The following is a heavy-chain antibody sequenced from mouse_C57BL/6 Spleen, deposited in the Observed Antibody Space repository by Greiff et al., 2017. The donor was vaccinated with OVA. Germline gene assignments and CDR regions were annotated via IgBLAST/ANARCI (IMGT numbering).Heavy chain of an antibody. J-gene: IGHJ2*01. CDR1: GYTFTSYW. CDR2: IYPSDSET. CDR3: ARRGYSKGYFDY. V-gene: IGHV1-61*01. D-gene: IGHD2-5*01. Sequence: QVQLKQSGAELVRPGSSVKLSCKASGYTFTSYWMDWVKQRPGQGLEWIGNIYPSDSETHYNQKFKDKATLTVDKSSSTAYMQLSSLTSEDSAVYYCARRGYSKGYFDYWGQGTTLTVSS.